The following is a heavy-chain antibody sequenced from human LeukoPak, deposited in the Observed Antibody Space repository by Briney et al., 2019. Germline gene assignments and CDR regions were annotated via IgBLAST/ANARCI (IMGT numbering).Heavy chain of an antibody. CDR2: IWYDGSNK. Sequence: GRSLRLSCAASGFTFSSYGMHWVRQAPGKGLEWVAVIWYDGSNKYYADSVKGRFTISRDNSKNTLYLQVNSLRAEDTAVYYCVRVRYCSSGSCYVFLDYWGQGTLVTVSS. CDR1: GFTFSSYG. CDR3: VRVRYCSSGSCYVFLDY. D-gene: IGHD2-15*01. J-gene: IGHJ4*02. V-gene: IGHV3-33*01.